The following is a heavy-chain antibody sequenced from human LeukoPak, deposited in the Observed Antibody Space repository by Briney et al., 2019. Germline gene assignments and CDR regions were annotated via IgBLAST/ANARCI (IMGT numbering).Heavy chain of an antibody. CDR3: ARGLGTYDSSELTWPMISF. J-gene: IGHJ4*02. CDR1: GYTFTSYE. D-gene: IGHD3-22*01. CDR2: MNPDSGDT. V-gene: IGHV1-8*01. Sequence: GASVKVSCKASGYTFTSYEINWVRQAAGQGLEWMGWMNPDSGDTAFAQKFQGRITMTRSTSISTAYMELSSLTSDDTAVYYCARGLGTYDSSELTWPMISFWGQGTLVTVSP.